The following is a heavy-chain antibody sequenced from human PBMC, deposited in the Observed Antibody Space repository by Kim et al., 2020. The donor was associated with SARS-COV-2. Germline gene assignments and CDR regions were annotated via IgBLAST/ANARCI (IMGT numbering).Heavy chain of an antibody. CDR3: TTVHHQYSSQPYPAV. D-gene: IGHD6-6*01. CDR2: IKSKTDGGTT. J-gene: IGHJ6*02. V-gene: IGHV3-15*01. CDR1: GFTFSNAW. Sequence: GGSLRLSCAASGFTFSNAWMSWVRQAPGKGLEWVGRIKSKTDGGTTDYAAPVKGRFTISRDDSKNTLYLQMNSLKTEDTAVYYCTTVHHQYSSQPYPAVWGQGTTVTVSS.